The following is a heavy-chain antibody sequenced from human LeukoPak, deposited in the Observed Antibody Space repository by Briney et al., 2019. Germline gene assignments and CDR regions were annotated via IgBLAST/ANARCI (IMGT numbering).Heavy chain of an antibody. J-gene: IGHJ4*02. V-gene: IGHV3-21*05. CDR2: ITSSSAER. CDR1: GFTFSSYG. D-gene: IGHD6-13*01. CDR3: VRDGGTAAAGTHHFDY. Sequence: GGSLRLSCAASGFTFSSYGMHWVRQAPGKGLEWVSHITSSSAERYYTHSVKGRFTISRDNAKNSLYLQMNSLRAEDTAVYYCVRDGGTAAAGTHHFDYWGRGILVTVSS.